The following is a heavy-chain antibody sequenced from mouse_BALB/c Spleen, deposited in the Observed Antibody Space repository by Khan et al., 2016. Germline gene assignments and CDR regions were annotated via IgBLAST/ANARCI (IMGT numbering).Heavy chain of an antibody. Sequence: EVQLVESGGGLVKPGGSLKLSCAASGFTFSDYYMYWVRQTPEKRLEWVATISDGGAYTYYPDSVKGRFTISRDHATNNLYLQLSSLKSEDTAMYYCARTYGNYGYFDVWGAGTTVTVSS. V-gene: IGHV5-4*02. J-gene: IGHJ1*01. D-gene: IGHD1-1*02. CDR3: ARTYGNYGYFDV. CDR2: ISDGGAYT. CDR1: GFTFSDYY.